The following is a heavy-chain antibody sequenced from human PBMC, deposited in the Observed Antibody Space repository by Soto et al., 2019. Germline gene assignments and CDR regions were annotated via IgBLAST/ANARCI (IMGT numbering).Heavy chain of an antibody. CDR2: IYHSWST. D-gene: IGHD4-17*01. V-gene: IGHV4-39*01. CDR1: GDSISSRSNY. CDR3: GRQRTSAVTKAYFHL. Sequence: PEPLSLTCTVTGDSISSRSNYWGFIRLPPAKGLKWIGSIYHSWSTYNNPSLRSRVSRSIATSKDQFSLKLKSVTAADTALYFCGRQRTSAVTKAYFHLWGPGSLVT. J-gene: IGHJ4*02.